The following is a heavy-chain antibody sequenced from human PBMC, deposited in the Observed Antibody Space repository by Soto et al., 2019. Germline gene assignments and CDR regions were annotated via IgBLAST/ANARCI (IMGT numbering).Heavy chain of an antibody. CDR3: ARDAWSTFDY. D-gene: IGHD3-3*01. J-gene: IGHJ4*02. Sequence: GGSLRLSCAASGFTFSSSWMHWVRQAPGKGLFWVSRINSDGSSTIYPDSVKGRFTISRDNAKNTLYLQMNSLRAEDTAVYFCARDAWSTFDYWGQGTLVTVSS. CDR2: INSDGSST. V-gene: IGHV3-74*01. CDR1: GFTFSSSW.